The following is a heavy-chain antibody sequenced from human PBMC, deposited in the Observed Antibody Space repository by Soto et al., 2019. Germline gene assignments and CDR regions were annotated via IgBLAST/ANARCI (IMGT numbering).Heavy chain of an antibody. J-gene: IGHJ4*02. V-gene: IGHV1-18*04. Sequence: ASVKVSCKASGYTFTSYGISWVRQAPGQGLEWMGWISAYNGNTNYAQKLQGRVTMTTDTSTSTAYMELRSLRSDDTAVYYCASSQGSQLAEYYFDYWGQGTLVTVSS. D-gene: IGHD6-6*01. CDR2: ISAYNGNT. CDR1: GYTFTSYG. CDR3: ASSQGSQLAEYYFDY.